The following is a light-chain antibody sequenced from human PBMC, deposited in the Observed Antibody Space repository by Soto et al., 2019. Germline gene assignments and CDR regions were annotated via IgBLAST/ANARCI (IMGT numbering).Light chain of an antibody. V-gene: IGKV3-20*01. Sequence: EFLLTQSPGTLSLSPGERATLSCRASQTVRNNYLAWYQQKPGQAPRLLIYDASSRATGIPDRFSGGGSGTDFTLTISGLQSGDSAVYFCQQYNNWPFSFGQGTRLEIK. CDR2: DAS. CDR1: QTVRNNY. CDR3: QQYNNWPFS. J-gene: IGKJ5*01.